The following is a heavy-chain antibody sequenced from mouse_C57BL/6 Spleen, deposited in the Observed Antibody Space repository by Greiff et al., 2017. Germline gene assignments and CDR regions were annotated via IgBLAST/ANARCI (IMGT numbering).Heavy chain of an antibody. Sequence: QVQLQQPGAELVKPGASVKMSCKASGYTFTSYWITWVKQRPGQGLEWIGDIYPGSGSTNYNEKFKSKATLTVDTSSSTAYMQLSSLTSEDSAVYYCAVYYDYYGYFDYWGQGTTLTVSS. J-gene: IGHJ2*01. CDR3: AVYYDYYGYFDY. V-gene: IGHV1-55*01. CDR1: GYTFTSYW. D-gene: IGHD2-4*01. CDR2: IYPGSGST.